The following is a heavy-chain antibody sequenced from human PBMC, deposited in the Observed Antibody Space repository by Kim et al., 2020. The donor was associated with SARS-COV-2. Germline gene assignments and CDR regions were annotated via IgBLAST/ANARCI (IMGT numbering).Heavy chain of an antibody. CDR3: ARQAVSYGDFDY. CDR2: IYYRGST. D-gene: IGHD5-18*01. V-gene: IGHV4-59*08. CDR1: GGSISSYY. J-gene: IGHJ4*02. Sequence: SETLSLTCTVSGGSISSYYWSWIRQPPGKGLEWIGYIYYRGSTNYNPSLTSRVTISVDTSKNQFSLKLSSVTAADTAVYYCARQAVSYGDFDYWGQGTLVTVSS.